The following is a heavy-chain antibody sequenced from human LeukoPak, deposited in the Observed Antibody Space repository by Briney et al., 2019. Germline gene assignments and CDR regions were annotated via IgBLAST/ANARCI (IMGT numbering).Heavy chain of an antibody. CDR2: INPRGDGT. J-gene: IGHJ4*02. D-gene: IGHD1-26*01. V-gene: IGHV1-46*01. CDR1: GYTFTSYY. Sequence: ASVKVSCKASGYTFTSYYMHWVRQAPEQGLEWVGIINPRGDGTNYAQKFQGRVTMTRDTSTSTVYMELSSLRSEDTAVYFCARELRTGVGATDYWGQGTLVTVSS. CDR3: ARELRTGVGATDY.